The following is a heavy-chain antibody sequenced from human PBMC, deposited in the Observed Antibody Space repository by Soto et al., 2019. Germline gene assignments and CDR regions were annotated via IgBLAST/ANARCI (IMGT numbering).Heavy chain of an antibody. V-gene: IGHV4-59*01. Sequence: SETLSLTCTVSGGSISSYYWSWIRQPPGKGLEWIGYIYYSGSTNYNPSLKSRVTISVDTSKNQFYLKLSSVTAADTAVYYCARDRMSSSGWYVGDYYYYGMDVWGQGTTVTVS. D-gene: IGHD6-19*01. CDR3: ARDRMSSSGWYVGDYYYYGMDV. J-gene: IGHJ6*01. CDR2: IYYSGST. CDR1: GGSISSYY.